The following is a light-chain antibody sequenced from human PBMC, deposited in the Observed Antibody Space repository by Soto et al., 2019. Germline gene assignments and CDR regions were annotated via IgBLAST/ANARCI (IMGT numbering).Light chain of an antibody. CDR2: WAS. J-gene: IGKJ1*01. CDR1: EGVLFSAKNKNY. CDR3: LQHYSLPRT. Sequence: DIVLTQSPDSLAVSLGGRASINCKSSEGVLFSAKNKNYLSWYQQKSGQPPKLLIYWASTRASGVPDRFSGSGSATNFTLTISGLQAEDVAVYYCLQHYSLPRTFGQGTKVEI. V-gene: IGKV4-1*01.